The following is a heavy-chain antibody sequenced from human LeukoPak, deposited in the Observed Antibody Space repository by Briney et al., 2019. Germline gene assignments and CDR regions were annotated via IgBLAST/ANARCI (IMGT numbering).Heavy chain of an antibody. CDR2: IYYSGST. Sequence: SETLSLTCTVSGGSVSSGSYYWSWIRQPPGKGLEWIGYIYYSGSTNYNPSLKSRVTISVDTSKNQFSLRLSSVTAADTAVYYCARSYYDSSGYYGGEYFQHWGQGTLVTVSS. D-gene: IGHD3-22*01. V-gene: IGHV4-61*01. J-gene: IGHJ1*01. CDR3: ARSYYDSSGYYGGEYFQH. CDR1: GGSVSSGSYY.